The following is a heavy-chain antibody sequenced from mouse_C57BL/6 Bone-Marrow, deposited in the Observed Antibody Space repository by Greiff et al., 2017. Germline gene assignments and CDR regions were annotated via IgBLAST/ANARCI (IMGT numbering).Heavy chain of an antibody. D-gene: IGHD2-4*01. J-gene: IGHJ4*01. CDR1: GYTFTSYW. CDR2: IDPSDSYT. Sequence: VQLQQPGPELVMPGASVKLSCKASGYTFTSYWMHWVKQRPGQGLEWIGEIDPSDSYTNYNQKFKGKSTLTVATSSSTAYLQLSSLTSEDSAVFYDARYPHFYDYDDYAMDYWGQGTAVTVSA. CDR3: ARYPHFYDYDDYAMDY. V-gene: IGHV1-69*01.